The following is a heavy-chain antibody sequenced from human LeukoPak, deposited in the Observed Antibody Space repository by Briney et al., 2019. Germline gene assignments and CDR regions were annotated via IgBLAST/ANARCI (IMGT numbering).Heavy chain of an antibody. CDR1: GGSFSGYY. J-gene: IGHJ4*02. CDR2: INHSGST. Sequence: PSETLSLTCAVYGGSFSGYYWSWIRQPPGKGLEWIGEINHSGSTNYNPSLKSRVTISVDTSKNQFSLKLSSVTAADTAVYYCARESSYYCDSSDPEYWGQGTLVTVSS. V-gene: IGHV4-34*01. D-gene: IGHD3-22*01. CDR3: ARESSYYCDSSDPEY.